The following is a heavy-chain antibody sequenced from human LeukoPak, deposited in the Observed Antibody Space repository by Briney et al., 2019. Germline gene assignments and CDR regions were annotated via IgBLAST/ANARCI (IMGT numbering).Heavy chain of an antibody. Sequence: PGGSLRLSCAASGFTFSSYGMHWVLQAPGKGLEWVAVISYDGNIKYYAESVKGRFTISRDNSKNTLYLQMNSLRAADTAVYYCAKRGDGSGWYYFDYWGQGTLVSVSS. J-gene: IGHJ4*02. D-gene: IGHD6-19*01. V-gene: IGHV3-30*18. CDR3: AKRGDGSGWYYFDY. CDR1: GFTFSSYG. CDR2: ISYDGNIK.